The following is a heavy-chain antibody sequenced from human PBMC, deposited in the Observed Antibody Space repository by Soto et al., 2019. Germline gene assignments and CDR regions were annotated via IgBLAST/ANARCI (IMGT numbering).Heavy chain of an antibody. CDR1: GFTFSSYW. V-gene: IGHV3-7*03. Sequence: GGSLRLSCAASGFTFSSYWMSWVRQAPGKGLEWVANIKQDGSEKYYVDSVKGRFTISRDNAKNSLYLQMNSLRAEDTAVYYCARPYRLAGGSYYYWYFDLWGRGTLVTVSS. CDR3: ARPYRLAGGSYYYWYFDL. CDR2: IKQDGSEK. J-gene: IGHJ2*01. D-gene: IGHD1-26*01.